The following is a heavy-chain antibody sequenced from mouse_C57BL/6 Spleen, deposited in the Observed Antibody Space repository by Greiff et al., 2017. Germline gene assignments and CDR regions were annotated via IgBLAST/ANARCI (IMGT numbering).Heavy chain of an antibody. V-gene: IGHV1-22*01. CDR3: ARGSFASSYHYFDH. CDR1: GYTFTDYN. D-gene: IGHD1-1*01. CDR2: INPNNGGT. J-gene: IGHJ2*01. Sequence: EVKLVESGPELVKPGASVKMSCKASGYTFTDYNMHWVKQSHGKSLEWIGYINPNNGGTSYNQKFKGKATLTVNKSSSTAYMELRSLTSEDSAVYYCARGSFASSYHYFDHWGQGATLTVSS.